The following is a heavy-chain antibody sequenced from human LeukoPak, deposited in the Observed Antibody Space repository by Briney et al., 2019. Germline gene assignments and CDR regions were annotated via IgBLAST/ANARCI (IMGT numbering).Heavy chain of an antibody. V-gene: IGHV4-39*02. CDR3: ARSRIAAAGTEYFHH. CDR2: IYNTGTT. J-gene: IGHJ1*01. CDR1: GGSINSNSYF. Sequence: SETLSLTCTVSGGSINSNSYFWGWIRRTPGKGLEWIGNIYNTGTTSYNPSLKTRITISVDTSKVHFSLSLRSVTAADTAVYFCARSRIAAAGTEYFHHWGRGTLVSVSS. D-gene: IGHD6-13*01.